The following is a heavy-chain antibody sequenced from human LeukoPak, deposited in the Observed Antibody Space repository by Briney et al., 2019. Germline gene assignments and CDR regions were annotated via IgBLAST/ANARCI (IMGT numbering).Heavy chain of an antibody. J-gene: IGHJ4*02. CDR3: ARDYPAVAGIILAG. D-gene: IGHD6-19*01. CDR1: GFTFSSYS. Sequence: GGSLRLSCAASGFTFSSYSMNWVRQAPGKGLEWVSSISSSSSYIYYADSVKGRFTISRDNSKNTLYLQMNSLRSEDTAVYFCARDYPAVAGIILAGWGQGTLVTVSS. V-gene: IGHV3-21*04. CDR2: ISSSSSYI.